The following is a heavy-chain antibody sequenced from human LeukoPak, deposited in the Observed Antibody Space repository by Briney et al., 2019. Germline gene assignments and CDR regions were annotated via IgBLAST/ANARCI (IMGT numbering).Heavy chain of an antibody. V-gene: IGHV1-3*01. CDR3: ARAILSGDTNWFDP. Sequence: GASVKVSCKASGYTFTSYAMHWVRQAPGQRLEWMGWINAGNGNTKYSQKFQGRVTITRDTSASTAYMELSSLRSEDTAVYYCARAILSGDTNWFDPWGQGTLVTVSS. CDR2: INAGNGNT. CDR1: GYTFTSYA. J-gene: IGHJ5*02. D-gene: IGHD2-21*02.